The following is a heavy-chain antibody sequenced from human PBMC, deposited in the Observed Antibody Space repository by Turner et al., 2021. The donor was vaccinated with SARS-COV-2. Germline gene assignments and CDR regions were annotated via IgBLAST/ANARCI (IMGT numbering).Heavy chain of an antibody. V-gene: IGHV4-39*01. Sequence: QLQLQESGPGLVKPSETLSLTCTVSGGPLSSSNYYWGWIRQPPGKGLEWIGSIYYSGSTYYNPSLKSRVTISVDTSKNQFSLKLSSVTAADTAVYYCARLLNPGSYYYYYYGMDVWGQGTTVTVSS. CDR1: GGPLSSSNYY. CDR2: IYYSGST. D-gene: IGHD3-10*01. J-gene: IGHJ6*02. CDR3: ARLLNPGSYYYYYYGMDV.